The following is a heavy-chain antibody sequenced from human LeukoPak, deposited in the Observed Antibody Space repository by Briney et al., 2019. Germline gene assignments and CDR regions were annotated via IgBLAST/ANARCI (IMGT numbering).Heavy chain of an antibody. J-gene: IGHJ4*02. V-gene: IGHV4-61*02. CDR1: GGSISSDNYY. CDR3: ARGRPGNYFDY. Sequence: NASETLSLTCTVSGGSISSDNYYWTWIRKPAGKGLEWIGRIYTSGSTNYNPSLKSRVTISIDTSQNQFSLKLSSVTAADTALYYCARGRPGNYFDYWGQGTLVTVSS. CDR2: IYTSGST.